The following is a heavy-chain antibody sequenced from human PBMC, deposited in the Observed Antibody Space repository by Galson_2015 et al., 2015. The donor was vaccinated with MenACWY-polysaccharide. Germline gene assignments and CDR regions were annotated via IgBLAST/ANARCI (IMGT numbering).Heavy chain of an antibody. CDR1: GFTFSSCA. Sequence: SLRLSCAASGFTFSSCAMSWVRQAPGKGLEWVSAISGSGDRTYYTNSVKGRFTISRDNSRTTLYLQMNSLRDEDTAVYYCAKDIQTARPHNWFDPWGQGTLVTVSS. J-gene: IGHJ5*02. CDR2: ISGSGDRT. CDR3: AKDIQTARPHNWFDP. V-gene: IGHV3-23*01. D-gene: IGHD6-6*01.